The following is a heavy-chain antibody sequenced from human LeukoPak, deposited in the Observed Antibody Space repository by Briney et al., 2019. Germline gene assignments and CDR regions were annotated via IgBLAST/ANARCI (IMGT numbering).Heavy chain of an antibody. J-gene: IGHJ4*02. CDR3: ARGDYDFWSGYPFDY. D-gene: IGHD3-3*01. CDR1: GGSISSGGYY. CDR2: IYYSGST. Sequence: SETPSLTCTVSGGSISSGGYYWSRIRQHPGKGLEWIGYIYYSGSTYYNPSLKSRVTISVDTSKNQFSLKLSSVTAADTAVYYCARGDYDFWSGYPFDYWGQGTLVTVSS. V-gene: IGHV4-31*03.